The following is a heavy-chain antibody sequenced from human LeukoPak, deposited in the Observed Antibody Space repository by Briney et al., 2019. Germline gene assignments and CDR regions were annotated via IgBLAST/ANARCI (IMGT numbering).Heavy chain of an antibody. V-gene: IGHV3-33*01. CDR2: IWSDASNQ. Sequence: GGSLRLSCAASGFTFSNYGMHWVRQAPGKGLEWVSVIWSDASNQNYADSVKGRFTISRDNSKNTLFLQMNSLTADDTAVYYCARDRASNSYFDYWGQGTLVTVSS. CDR1: GFTFSNYG. D-gene: IGHD2-2*01. J-gene: IGHJ4*02. CDR3: ARDRASNSYFDY.